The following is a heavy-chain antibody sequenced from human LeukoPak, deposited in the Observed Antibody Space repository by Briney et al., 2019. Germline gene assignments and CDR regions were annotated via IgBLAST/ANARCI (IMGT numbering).Heavy chain of an antibody. Sequence: GGSLRLSCAASGFTFSSYGMHWVRQAPGKGLEWVAVISYDGSNKYYADSVKGRFTISRDNSKNTLYLQMNSLRAEDTAVYYCAKAEYSSGWYDAFDIWGQGTMVTVSS. CDR3: AKAEYSSGWYDAFDI. CDR1: GFTFSSYG. V-gene: IGHV3-30*18. D-gene: IGHD6-19*01. J-gene: IGHJ3*02. CDR2: ISYDGSNK.